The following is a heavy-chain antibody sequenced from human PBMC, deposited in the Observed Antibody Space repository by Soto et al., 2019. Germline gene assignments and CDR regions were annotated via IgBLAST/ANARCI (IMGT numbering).Heavy chain of an antibody. Sequence: GGSLRLSCAASGFAFSSYAMSWVRQAPGKGLEWVSAISGSGGSTYYADSVKGRFTISRDNSKNTLYLQMNSLRAEDTAVYYCAKQYSSSWYYFDYWGQGTLVTVSS. V-gene: IGHV3-23*01. CDR3: AKQYSSSWYYFDY. CDR2: ISGSGGST. J-gene: IGHJ4*02. CDR1: GFAFSSYA. D-gene: IGHD6-13*01.